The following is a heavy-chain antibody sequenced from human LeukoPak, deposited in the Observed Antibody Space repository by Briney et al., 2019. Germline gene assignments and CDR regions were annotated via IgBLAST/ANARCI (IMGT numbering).Heavy chain of an antibody. CDR2: ISYDGSNK. D-gene: IGHD1-1*01. CDR3: AKGLTDWNDEDHDAFDI. CDR1: GFTFSSYG. J-gene: IGHJ3*02. V-gene: IGHV3-30*18. Sequence: GGALRLSCAASGFTFSSYGMHWVRQAPGKGLEWVAVISYDGSNKYYADSVKGRFTISRDNSKNTLYLQMNSLRAEDTAVYYCAKGLTDWNDEDHDAFDIWGQGTMVTVSS.